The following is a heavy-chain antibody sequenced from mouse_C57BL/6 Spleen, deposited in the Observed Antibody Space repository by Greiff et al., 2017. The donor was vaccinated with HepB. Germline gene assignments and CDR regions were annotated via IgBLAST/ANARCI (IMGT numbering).Heavy chain of an antibody. CDR2: INPNNGGT. CDR1: GYTFTDYN. V-gene: IGHV1-18*01. Sequence: EVQLQQSGPELVKPGASVEIPCKASGYTFTDYNMDWVKQSHGKSLEWIGDINPNNGGTIYNQKCKGKATLTVDKSSSTAYMELRSLTSEDTAVYYCARAGPWLAYWGQGTLVTVSA. D-gene: IGHD3-3*01. CDR3: ARAGPWLAY. J-gene: IGHJ3*01.